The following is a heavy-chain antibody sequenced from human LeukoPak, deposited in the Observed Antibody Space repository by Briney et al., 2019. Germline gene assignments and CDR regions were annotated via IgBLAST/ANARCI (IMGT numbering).Heavy chain of an antibody. Sequence: GESLRLSCAASGFTFNNYNMNWVRQAPGKALEWVSSITSSGTYIFYTDSVKGRFTISRDNAKNSMYLQMNSLGPEDTAVYYCARWLGSRGFDYWGQGTLVTVSS. V-gene: IGHV3-21*01. CDR3: ARWLGSRGFDY. D-gene: IGHD5-12*01. J-gene: IGHJ4*02. CDR1: GFTFNNYN. CDR2: ITSSGTYI.